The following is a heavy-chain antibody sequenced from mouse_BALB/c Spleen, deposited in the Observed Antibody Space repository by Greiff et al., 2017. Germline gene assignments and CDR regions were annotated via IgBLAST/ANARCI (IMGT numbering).Heavy chain of an antibody. J-gene: IGHJ3*01. CDR1: GYSFTSYW. CDR3: ARGDYYGSSYFAY. D-gene: IGHD1-1*01. V-gene: IGHV1S126*01. Sequence: QVQLQQSGPQLVRPGASVKISCKASGYSFTSYWMHWVKQRPGQGLEWIGMIDPSDSETRLNQKFKDKATLTVDKSSSTAYMQLSSPTSEDSAVYYCARGDYYGSSYFAYWGQGTLVTVSA. CDR2: IDPSDSET.